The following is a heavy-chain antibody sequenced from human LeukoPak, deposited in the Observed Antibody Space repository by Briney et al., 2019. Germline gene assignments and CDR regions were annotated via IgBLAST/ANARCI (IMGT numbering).Heavy chain of an antibody. CDR3: ARGGGYYSN. Sequence: ASVKVSCKASGYTFTGYYMHWVRQAPGQGLEWMGRINPNSGGTNYAQKFQGRVTITADESTSTAYMELSSLRSEDTAVYYCARGGGYYSNWGQGTLVTVSS. D-gene: IGHD3-22*01. V-gene: IGHV1-2*06. CDR2: INPNSGGT. CDR1: GYTFTGYY. J-gene: IGHJ4*02.